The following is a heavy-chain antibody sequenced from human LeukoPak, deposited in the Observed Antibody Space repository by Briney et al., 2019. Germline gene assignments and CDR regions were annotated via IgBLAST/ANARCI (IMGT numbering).Heavy chain of an antibody. Sequence: ASVKVSCKASGYTFTSYGISWVRQAPGQRLEWMGWINAGNGNTKYSQKFQGRVTITRDTSASTAYMELSSLRSEDTAVYYCARKPLYSGSYSVFDYWGQGTLVTVSS. CDR1: GYTFTSYG. V-gene: IGHV1-3*01. D-gene: IGHD1-26*01. CDR3: ARKPLYSGSYSVFDY. CDR2: INAGNGNT. J-gene: IGHJ4*02.